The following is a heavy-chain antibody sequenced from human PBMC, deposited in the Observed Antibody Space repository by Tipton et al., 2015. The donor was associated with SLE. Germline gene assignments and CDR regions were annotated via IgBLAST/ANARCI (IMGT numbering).Heavy chain of an antibody. CDR1: GGSISSSSYY. CDR2: IYYSGST. CDR3: ARDNCGGDCYRYFQH. Sequence: TLSLTCTVSGGSISSSSYYWGWIRQPPGKGLEWIGSIYYSGSTYYNPSLKSRVTISVDTSKNQFSLKLSSVTAADTAVYYCARDNCGGDCYRYFQHWAQGPLVTVSS. D-gene: IGHD2-21*01. J-gene: IGHJ1*01. V-gene: IGHV4-39*07.